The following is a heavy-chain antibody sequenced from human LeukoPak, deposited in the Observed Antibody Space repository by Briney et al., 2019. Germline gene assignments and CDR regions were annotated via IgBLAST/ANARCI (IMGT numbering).Heavy chain of an antibody. J-gene: IGHJ4*02. V-gene: IGHV3-73*01. Sequence: GGSLRLSCAASGFTFRGSAVHWVRQASGKGLEWVGRIRSRANSYVTAYAASVTGRFTISRDNAKNTLYLQMNSLRAEDTAVYYCARDPAYSGYDYDYWGQGTLVTVSS. CDR2: IRSRANSYVT. CDR1: GFTFRGSA. CDR3: ARDPAYSGYDYDY. D-gene: IGHD5-12*01.